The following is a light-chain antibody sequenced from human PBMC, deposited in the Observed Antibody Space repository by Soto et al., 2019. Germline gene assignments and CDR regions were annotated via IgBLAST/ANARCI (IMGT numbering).Light chain of an antibody. CDR2: LEGSGSY. V-gene: IGLV4-60*02. J-gene: IGLJ3*02. CDR1: SGHSSNI. Sequence: QLVLTQSSSASASLGSSVRLTCTLSSGHSSNIIAWHQQQPGKAPRYLMKLEGSGSYNKGSGVPDRFSGSGSGPDRYLTISTLQFEDEADYYCETWDINTRVFGGGTQLTVL. CDR3: ETWDINTRV.